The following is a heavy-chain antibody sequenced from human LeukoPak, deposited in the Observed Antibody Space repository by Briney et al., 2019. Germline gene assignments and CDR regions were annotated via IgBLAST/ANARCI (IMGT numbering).Heavy chain of an antibody. D-gene: IGHD1-26*01. CDR1: GFPFSSYW. J-gene: IGHJ4*02. CDR3: ARQMTPHGNFDY. V-gene: IGHV3-7*01. Sequence: GGSLRLSCGASGFPFSSYWMTWVRQAPGKGLEWVANIKQDGSKKSYVDSVKGRFTISRDNAKNSLYLQMNSLRAEDTAIYYCARQMTPHGNFDYWGQGTLVTVSS. CDR2: IKQDGSKK.